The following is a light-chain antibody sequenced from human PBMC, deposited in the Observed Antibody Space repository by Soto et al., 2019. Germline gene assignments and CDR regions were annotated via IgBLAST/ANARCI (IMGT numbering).Light chain of an antibody. V-gene: IGLV2-14*01. J-gene: IGLJ1*01. CDR3: SSYTSSSPDV. CDR2: DVS. CDR1: SSDVGGYNY. Sequence: QSALTQPASVSGSPGQSSTISCTGTSSDVGGYNYVSWYQQHPGKAPKLMIYDVSNRPSGVSNRFSGSKSGNTASLTISGLQAEDEADYYCSSYTSSSPDVFGTGNKVTVL.